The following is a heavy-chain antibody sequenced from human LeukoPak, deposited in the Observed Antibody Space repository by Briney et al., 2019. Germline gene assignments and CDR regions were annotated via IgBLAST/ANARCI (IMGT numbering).Heavy chain of an antibody. CDR1: GFTFSSYA. CDR3: ASQVVVVTAIQANRDY. V-gene: IGHV3-30*04. Sequence: GGSLRLSCAASGFTFSSYAMHWVRQAPGKGLEWVAVISYDGSNKYYADSVKGRFTISRDNSKNTLYLQMNSLRAEDMAVYYCASQVVVVTAIQANRDYWGQGTLVTVSS. J-gene: IGHJ4*02. CDR2: ISYDGSNK. D-gene: IGHD2-21*02.